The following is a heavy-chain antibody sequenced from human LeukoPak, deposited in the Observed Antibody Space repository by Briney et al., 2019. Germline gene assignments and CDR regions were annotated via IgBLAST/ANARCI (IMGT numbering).Heavy chain of an antibody. CDR3: ARDYYGSGSVDY. V-gene: IGHV1-2*02. D-gene: IGHD3-10*01. J-gene: IGHJ4*02. CDR2: INPNSGGT. CDR1: GYTFTSYG. Sequence: ASVKVSCKASGYTFTSYGISWVRQAPGQGLEWMGWINPNSGGTNYAQKFQGRVTMTRDTSISTAYMELSRLRSDDTAVYYCARDYYGSGSVDYWGQGTLVTVSS.